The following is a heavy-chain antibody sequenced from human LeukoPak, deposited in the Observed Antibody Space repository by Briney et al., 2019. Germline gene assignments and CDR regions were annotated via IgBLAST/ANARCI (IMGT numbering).Heavy chain of an antibody. D-gene: IGHD6-19*01. J-gene: IGHJ4*02. Sequence: GASVKVSCKASGYTFTGYYMHWVRQAPGQGLEWMGWINPNSGGTNYAQKFQGRVAMTRDTSISTAYMELSRLRSDDTAVYYCARDYSVAGHYFDYWGQGTLVTVSS. CDR1: GYTFTGYY. V-gene: IGHV1-2*02. CDR3: ARDYSVAGHYFDY. CDR2: INPNSGGT.